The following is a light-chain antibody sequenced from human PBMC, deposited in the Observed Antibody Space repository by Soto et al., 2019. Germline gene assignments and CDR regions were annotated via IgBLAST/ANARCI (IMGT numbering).Light chain of an antibody. Sequence: QSALTQPRSVSGSPGQSVTISCTGTSSDVGGYNYVSWYQQHPGKAPKLIIFEVSDRPSGVSDRFSGSKSGDTASLTISGLQAEDEADYYCSSYTIIDTVVFGGGTQLTVL. CDR2: EVS. CDR1: SSDVGGYNY. CDR3: SSYTIIDTVV. J-gene: IGLJ2*01. V-gene: IGLV2-11*01.